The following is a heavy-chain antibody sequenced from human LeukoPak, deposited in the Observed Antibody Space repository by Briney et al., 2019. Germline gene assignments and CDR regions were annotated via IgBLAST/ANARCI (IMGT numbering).Heavy chain of an antibody. D-gene: IGHD2-2*01. J-gene: IGHJ4*02. V-gene: IGHV4-4*02. Sequence: SGTLSVTSAVSGGSISSSNWWSWVRQPPGKGLEWLGEIHHSGNTNYNPSLKSRVTISEDRSKNQFSLKLSSVTAADTAVYFCARTHCSSTSCFYFDYWGQGSLVTVSS. CDR1: GGSISSSNW. CDR3: ARTHCSSTSCFYFDY. CDR2: IHHSGNT.